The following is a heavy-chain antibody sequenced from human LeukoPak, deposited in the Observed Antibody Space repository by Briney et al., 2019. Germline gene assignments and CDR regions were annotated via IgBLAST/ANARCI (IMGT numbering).Heavy chain of an antibody. CDR2: IWYDGSDK. J-gene: IGHJ4*02. Sequence: PGRSLRLSCAASGFPFSNYGMHWVRQAPGKGLEWVAVIWYDGSDKYYADSVKGRFTISRDNSKNTLYLQMNSLRAEDTAVYYCARDKDYGETLDYWGQGTLVTVSS. D-gene: IGHD4-17*01. V-gene: IGHV3-33*01. CDR3: ARDKDYGETLDY. CDR1: GFPFSNYG.